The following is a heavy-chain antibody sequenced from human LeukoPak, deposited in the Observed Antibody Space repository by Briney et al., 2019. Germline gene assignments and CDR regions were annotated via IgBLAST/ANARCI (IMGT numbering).Heavy chain of an antibody. CDR1: GFTFSSYS. V-gene: IGHV3-48*01. J-gene: IGHJ5*02. D-gene: IGHD5-18*01. CDR3: ARDGYGWFDP. Sequence: PGGSLRLSCAASGFTFSSYSMNWVRQAPGKRLEWVSYISSSSSTIYYADSVKGRFTISRDNAKNSLYLQMNSLRAEDTAVYYCARDGYGWFDPWGQGTLVTVSS. CDR2: ISSSSSTI.